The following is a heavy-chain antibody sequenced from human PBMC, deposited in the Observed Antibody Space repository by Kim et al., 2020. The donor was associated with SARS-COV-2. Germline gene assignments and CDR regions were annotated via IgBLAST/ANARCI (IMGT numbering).Heavy chain of an antibody. CDR2: IYWDDDK. Sequence: SGPTLVNPTQTLTLTCTFSGFSLSTSGVGVGWICQPPGKALEWLALIYWDDDKRYSPSLKSRLTITKDTSKNQVVLTMTNMDPVDTATYYCAHLAPGGLVDTATRLLLPYYYYGMDVWGQGTTVTVSS. D-gene: IGHD5-18*01. CDR1: GFSLSTSGVG. V-gene: IGHV2-5*02. CDR3: AHLAPGGLVDTATRLLLPYYYYGMDV. J-gene: IGHJ6*02.